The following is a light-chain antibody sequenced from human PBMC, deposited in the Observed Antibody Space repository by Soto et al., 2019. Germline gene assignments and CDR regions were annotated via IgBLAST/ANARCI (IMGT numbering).Light chain of an antibody. Sequence: EIVVTQSPATLSFSPGERATLSCRASQSVSSSYLAWYQQKPGQAPRLLIYGASSRATGIPDRFSGSGSGTDFTLTISRLEPEDFAVYYCQQYGSSPPITFGQGTRLENK. V-gene: IGKV3-20*01. CDR3: QQYGSSPPIT. CDR1: QSVSSSY. CDR2: GAS. J-gene: IGKJ5*01.